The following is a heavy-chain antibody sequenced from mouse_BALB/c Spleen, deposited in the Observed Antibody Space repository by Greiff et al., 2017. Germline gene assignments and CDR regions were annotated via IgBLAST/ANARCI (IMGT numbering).Heavy chain of an antibody. Sequence: ESGPGLVKPSQSLSLTCSVTGYSITSGYYWNWIRQFPGNKLEWMGYISYDGSNNYNPSLKNRISITRDTSKNQFFLKLNSVTTEDTATYYCASIYYGNFTPFDYWGQGTTLTVSS. CDR1: GYSITSGYY. D-gene: IGHD2-1*01. CDR3: ASIYYGNFTPFDY. CDR2: ISYDGSN. V-gene: IGHV3-6*02. J-gene: IGHJ2*01.